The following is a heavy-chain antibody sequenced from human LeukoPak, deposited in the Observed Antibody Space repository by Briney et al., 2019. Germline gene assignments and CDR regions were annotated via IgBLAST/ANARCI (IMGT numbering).Heavy chain of an antibody. J-gene: IGHJ4*02. CDR3: TRGRWSATTASYYLDF. CDR1: EYTFTEYA. D-gene: IGHD2-15*01. Sequence: ASVKVSCKASEYTFTEYAVNWARQAPGQRLEWMGWINAGNGNTKYAQKFQGRLTITRDTSASTAYMELSSLTFEDTAVYYCTRGRWSATTASYYLDFRGQGTLVTVSS. CDR2: INAGNGNT. V-gene: IGHV1-3*01.